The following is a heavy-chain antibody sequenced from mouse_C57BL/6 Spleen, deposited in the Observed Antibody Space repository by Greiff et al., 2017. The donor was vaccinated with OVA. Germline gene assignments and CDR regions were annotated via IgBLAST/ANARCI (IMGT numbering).Heavy chain of an antibody. CDR2: ISGGGGNT. CDR1: GFTFSSYT. Sequence: EVHLVESGGGLVKPGGSLKLSCAASGFTFSSYTMSWVRQTPEKRLEWVATISGGGGNTYYPDSVKGRFTISRDNAKNTLYLQMSSLRSEDTALYYCARHSYYYAMDYWGQGTSVTVSS. CDR3: ARHSYYYAMDY. V-gene: IGHV5-9*01. J-gene: IGHJ4*01. D-gene: IGHD1-1*01.